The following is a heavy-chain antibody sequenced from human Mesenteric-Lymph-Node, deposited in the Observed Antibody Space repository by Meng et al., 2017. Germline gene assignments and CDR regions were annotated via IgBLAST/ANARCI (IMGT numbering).Heavy chain of an antibody. Sequence: ASVKVSCKASGYTFTSYAMNWVRQAPGQGLEWMGWINTNTGNPTYAQGFTGRFVFSLDTSVSTAYLQISSLKAEDTAVYYCARVQRGYSYGESSIYYYGMDVWGQGTTVTVSS. CDR3: ARVQRGYSYGESSIYYYGMDV. D-gene: IGHD5-18*01. CDR2: INTNTGNP. CDR1: GYTFTSYA. V-gene: IGHV7-4-1*02. J-gene: IGHJ6*02.